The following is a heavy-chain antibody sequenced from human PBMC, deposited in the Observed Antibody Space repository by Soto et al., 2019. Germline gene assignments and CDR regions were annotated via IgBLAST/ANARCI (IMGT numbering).Heavy chain of an antibody. V-gene: IGHV3-23*01. Sequence: GGSLRLSCAASGFTFSSYAMSWVRQAPGKGLEWVSGIGGDGAYIRYADSVKGRFIISRDNSKNTLYLQMNSLGAEDTAVYYCAKDSRGYNRPIDYWCQRTLVTVSS. CDR3: AKDSRGYNRPIDY. CDR1: GFTFSSYA. D-gene: IGHD5-12*01. J-gene: IGHJ4*02. CDR2: IGGDGAYI.